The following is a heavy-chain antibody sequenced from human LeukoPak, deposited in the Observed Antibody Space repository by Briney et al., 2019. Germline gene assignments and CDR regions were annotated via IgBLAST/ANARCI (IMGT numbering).Heavy chain of an antibody. V-gene: IGHV5-51*01. D-gene: IGHD2-15*01. J-gene: IGHJ3*02. CDR3: ARQSVVAGQGNAFDI. Sequence: GESLQISCKGSGYRITSNWIGWVRQMPGKGLEWMGIIYPGDSDTRYSPSFQGQVTMSADKSISTAYLQWSSLKASDSAMYYCARQSVVAGQGNAFDIWGQGTMVTVSS. CDR2: IYPGDSDT. CDR1: GYRITSNW.